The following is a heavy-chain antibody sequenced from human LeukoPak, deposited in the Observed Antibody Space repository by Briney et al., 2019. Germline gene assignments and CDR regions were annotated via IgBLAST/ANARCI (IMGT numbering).Heavy chain of an antibody. V-gene: IGHV3-21*01. Sequence: SCKASGGTFSSYSMNWVRQAPGKGLEWVSSISSSSSYIYYADSVKGRFTISRDNAKNSLYLQMNSLRAEDTAVYYCASXGAXARGYYYYGMDVWGQGTTVTVSS. CDR2: ISSSSSYI. CDR1: GGTFSSYS. CDR3: ASXGAXARGYYYYGMDV. J-gene: IGHJ6*02. D-gene: IGHD3-16*01.